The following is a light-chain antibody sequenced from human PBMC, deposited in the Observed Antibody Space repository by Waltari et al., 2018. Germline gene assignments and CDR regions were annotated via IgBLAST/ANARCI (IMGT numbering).Light chain of an antibody. V-gene: IGKV1-39*01. Sequence: DIKMTQTPSSLSASVGDKVTITCRASQTMSRYLNWYQQKSGKAHNLLIYAESSLQSGVPSRFSGSGSGRDFTLIITSLQPEDFATYYCQQSYSFTRTFGQGTKVEIK. CDR1: QTMSRY. CDR3: QQSYSFTRT. J-gene: IGKJ1*01. CDR2: AES.